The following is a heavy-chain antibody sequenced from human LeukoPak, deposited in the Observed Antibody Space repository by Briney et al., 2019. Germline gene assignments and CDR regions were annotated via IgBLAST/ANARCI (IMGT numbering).Heavy chain of an antibody. Sequence: PGGSLRLSCSASGFTFNRFYLHWVRQAPGKGLEFVSHISSNGATTYYADSVKGRFTISRDNSKNTLYLQMNSLRAEDTAVYYCANHRCSSTNCYSRDAFDIWGQGTMVTVSS. J-gene: IGHJ3*02. V-gene: IGHV3-64*04. CDR3: ANHRCSSTNCYSRDAFDI. D-gene: IGHD2-2*02. CDR1: GFTFNRFY. CDR2: ISSNGATT.